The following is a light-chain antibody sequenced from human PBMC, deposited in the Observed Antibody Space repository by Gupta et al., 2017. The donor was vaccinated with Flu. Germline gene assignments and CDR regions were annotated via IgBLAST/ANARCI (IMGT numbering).Light chain of an antibody. CDR1: HGVSKY. CDR3: RQHYNRPLYT. CDR2: ETS. Sequence: ATLCQFRGDRAFLSCRASHGVSKYLGWYKLKPGRPPKLLLSETSTWQAGVTPRFSVSGYGKDVTFTNSSREGEDVAVYFSRQHYNRPLYTFGQGTKVDI. V-gene: IGKV3-11*01. J-gene: IGKJ2*01.